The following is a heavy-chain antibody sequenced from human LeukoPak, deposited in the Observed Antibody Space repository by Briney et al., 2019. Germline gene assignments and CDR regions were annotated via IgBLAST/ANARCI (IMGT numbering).Heavy chain of an antibody. CDR1: GFTFSSYW. CDR2: INTDGSST. Sequence: GGSLRLSCAASGFTFSSYWMHWVRQAPGKGLVWVSRINTDGSSTSYADSVKGRFTISRDNAKNTLYLQMNSLRAEDTAVYYCARDPSGWSGDYFDYWGQATLVTVSS. V-gene: IGHV3-74*01. CDR3: ARDPSGWSGDYFDY. J-gene: IGHJ4*02. D-gene: IGHD6-19*01.